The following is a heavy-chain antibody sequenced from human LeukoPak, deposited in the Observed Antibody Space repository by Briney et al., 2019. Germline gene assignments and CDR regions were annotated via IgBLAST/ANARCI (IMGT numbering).Heavy chain of an antibody. CDR2: MNHDSGNT. Sequence: ASVKVSCKASGYTFTNYGINWVRQATRQGLEWMGWMNHDSGNTGYAQKFQGRVTITRNTSINTAYMELSSLQSEDTAVFYCARGPYCRSLSCPYYTDLWGKGTTVTVSS. CDR3: ARGPYCRSLSCPYYTDL. CDR1: GYTFTNYG. V-gene: IGHV1-8*03. J-gene: IGHJ6*03. D-gene: IGHD2-2*01.